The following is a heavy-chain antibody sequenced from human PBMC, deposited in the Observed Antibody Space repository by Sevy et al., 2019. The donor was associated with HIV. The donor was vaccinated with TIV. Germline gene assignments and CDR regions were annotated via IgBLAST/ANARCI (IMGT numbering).Heavy chain of an antibody. CDR1: GFTFSNYW. Sequence: GGSLRLSCAASGFTFSNYWMSWVRQAPGKGLEWVANIKQDGSEKYCVDSVKDRFTISRDNARNSLFLQMNSLRAEDTAVYYCARHFSSSWTTRHFDCWGQGTLVTVPS. V-gene: IGHV3-7*01. CDR3: ARHFSSSWTTRHFDC. D-gene: IGHD6-13*01. CDR2: IKQDGSEK. J-gene: IGHJ4*02.